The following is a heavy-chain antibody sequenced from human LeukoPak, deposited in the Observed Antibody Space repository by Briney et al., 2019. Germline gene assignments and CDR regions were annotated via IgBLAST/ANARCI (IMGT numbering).Heavy chain of an antibody. D-gene: IGHD5-24*01. J-gene: IGHJ4*02. V-gene: IGHV4-59*08. CDR2: IHYSGST. CDR3: ARLGDGDNLRYFDY. Sequence: SGTLSLTCTVSGDSIRSYYWSWIRQPPGKGMEWNGYIHYSGSTYYNASLKSRVTISVDTSKNQFTLKLSSVTAADTAVYYCARLGDGDNLRYFDYWGQGTLVTVSS. CDR1: GDSIRSYY.